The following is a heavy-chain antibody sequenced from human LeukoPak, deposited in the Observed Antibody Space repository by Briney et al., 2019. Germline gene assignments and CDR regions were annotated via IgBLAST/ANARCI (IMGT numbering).Heavy chain of an antibody. CDR3: AKAHDYGDNGSAFDI. V-gene: IGHV3-43*02. D-gene: IGHD4-17*01. CDR2: ISGDGGRT. CDR1: GFTFDDYA. J-gene: IGHJ3*02. Sequence: GGSLRLSCAASGFTFDDYAMHWVRQAPAKGLEWVSLISGDGGRTYYADSVKGRFTISRDNSKNSLYLQMNSLRTEDTALYYCAKAHDYGDNGSAFDIWGQGTMVTVSS.